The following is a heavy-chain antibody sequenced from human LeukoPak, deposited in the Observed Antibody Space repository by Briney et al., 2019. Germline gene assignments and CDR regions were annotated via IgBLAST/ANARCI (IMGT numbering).Heavy chain of an antibody. CDR2: INPNTGIP. Sequence: ASVRVSCKTSGYTFIDYYIHWVRQAPGQGVEWMGWINPNTGIPNYAQKFQGRVTMTRDTSISTAYMALSRLTSDDTAVYYCARDPVGGTHYFDYWGQGNLVTVSS. V-gene: IGHV1-2*02. CDR3: ARDPVGGTHYFDY. D-gene: IGHD1-26*01. J-gene: IGHJ4*01. CDR1: GYTFIDYY.